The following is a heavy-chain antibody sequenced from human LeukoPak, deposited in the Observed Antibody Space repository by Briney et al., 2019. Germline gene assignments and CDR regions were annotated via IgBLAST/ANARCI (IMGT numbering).Heavy chain of an antibody. V-gene: IGHV1-69*06. CDR2: IIPIFGTA. D-gene: IGHD3-9*01. CDR3: ARSRGGGRYFDWFGAFDI. J-gene: IGHJ3*02. CDR1: GGTFSSYA. Sequence: SVKVSCKASGGTFSSYAISWVRQAPGQGLEWMGGIIPIFGTANYAQKFQGRVTITADKSTSTAYKELSSLRSEDTAVYYCARSRGGGRYFDWFGAFDIWGQGTMVTVSS.